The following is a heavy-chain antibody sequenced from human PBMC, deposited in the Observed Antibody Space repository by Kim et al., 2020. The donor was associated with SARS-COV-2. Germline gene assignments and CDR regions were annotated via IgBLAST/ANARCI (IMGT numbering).Heavy chain of an antibody. J-gene: IGHJ4*02. CDR1: GGSISSGGYY. Sequence: SQTLSLTCTVSGGSISSGGYYWSWIRQHPGKGLEWIGYIYYSGSTYYNPSLKSRVTISVDTSKNQFSLKLSSVTAADTAVYYCARWGYDFWSGEPGEDYFDYWGQGTLVPVSS. V-gene: IGHV4-31*03. D-gene: IGHD3-3*01. CDR2: IYYSGST. CDR3: ARWGYDFWSGEPGEDYFDY.